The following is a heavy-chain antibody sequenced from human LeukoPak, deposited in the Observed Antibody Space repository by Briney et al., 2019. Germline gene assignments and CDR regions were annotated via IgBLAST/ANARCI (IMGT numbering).Heavy chain of an antibody. Sequence: GGSLRLSCAASGFTFDDYAMHWVRQAPGKGLEWVSLITWDGGNTYYADSLKGRFTISRDNSKNSLYLQMNSLRAEDTALYYYAKSKKGSAFAHFDFWGQGTLVTVSS. D-gene: IGHD3-10*01. V-gene: IGHV3-43D*03. CDR1: GFTFDDYA. CDR2: ITWDGGNT. CDR3: AKSKKGSAFAHFDF. J-gene: IGHJ4*02.